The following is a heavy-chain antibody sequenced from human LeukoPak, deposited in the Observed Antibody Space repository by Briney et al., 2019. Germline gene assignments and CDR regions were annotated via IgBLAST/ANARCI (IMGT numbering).Heavy chain of an antibody. D-gene: IGHD2-21*01. CDR3: ARQTAVFHVDY. Sequence: PSETLSLTCTVSGGSISSGSYYWSWIRQPAGKGLEWIGRIYTSGSTNYNPSLKSRVTISVDTSKNQFSLKLSSVTAADTAVYYCARQTAVFHVDYWGQGTLVTVSS. CDR2: IYTSGST. V-gene: IGHV4-61*02. CDR1: GGSISSGSYY. J-gene: IGHJ4*02.